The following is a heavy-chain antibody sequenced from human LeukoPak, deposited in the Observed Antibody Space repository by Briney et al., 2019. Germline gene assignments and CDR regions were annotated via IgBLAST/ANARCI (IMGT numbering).Heavy chain of an antibody. CDR1: GFTFSSYE. CDR2: ISSRGDTI. Sequence: QPGGSLRLSCAGSGFTFSSYEMNWVRQAPGKGLEWVSYISSRGDTIYYADSVRGRFTLYRDNAKNSLYLQMNSLRAEDTAVYYCARGYASAWCDYWGQGAPVTVSS. J-gene: IGHJ4*02. V-gene: IGHV3-48*03. CDR3: ARGYASAWCDY. D-gene: IGHD6-19*01.